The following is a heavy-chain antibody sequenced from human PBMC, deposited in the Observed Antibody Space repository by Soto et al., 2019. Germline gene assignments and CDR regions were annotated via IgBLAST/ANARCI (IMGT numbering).Heavy chain of an antibody. Sequence: QVQLQESGPGLVKPSQTLSLTCTVSGGSISSGGYYCSWIRQHPGKGLDWIGYIYYSGSTYYNPSLKRRVTISVDTSKTQFSLKLSSVTAADTAVYYCARSGATYCGGDCYSRYWGQGTLVTVSS. CDR2: IYYSGST. CDR1: GGSISSGGYY. V-gene: IGHV4-31*03. D-gene: IGHD2-21*02. CDR3: ARSGATYCGGDCYSRY. J-gene: IGHJ4*02.